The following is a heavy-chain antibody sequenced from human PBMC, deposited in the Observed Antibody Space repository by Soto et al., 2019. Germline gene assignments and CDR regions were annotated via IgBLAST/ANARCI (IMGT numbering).Heavy chain of an antibody. Sequence: GGSLRLSCAASGFTFSSYAMSWVRQAPGKGLEWVSAISGSGGSTYYADSVKGRFTISRDNSKNTLYLQMNSLRAEDTAVYYYAKDPSSWSKHGSVDYWGQGTLVTVSS. J-gene: IGHJ4*02. V-gene: IGHV3-23*01. CDR3: AKDPSSWSKHGSVDY. CDR1: GFTFSSYA. CDR2: ISGSGGST. D-gene: IGHD6-13*01.